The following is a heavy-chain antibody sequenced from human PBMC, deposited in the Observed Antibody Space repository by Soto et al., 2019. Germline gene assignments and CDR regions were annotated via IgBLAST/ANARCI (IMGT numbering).Heavy chain of an antibody. Sequence: PGESLQISCKGSGYSFTSYWIACVRQMPGKGLEWIGIIYPGDSDTRYSPSFQGQVTISADKSISTAYLQWSSLKASDTAMYYCARQDGAANCYFEYWGKGTLVTVSS. J-gene: IGHJ4*02. CDR1: GYSFTSYW. CDR2: IYPGDSDT. CDR3: ARQDGAANCYFEY. D-gene: IGHD1-1*01. V-gene: IGHV5-51*01.